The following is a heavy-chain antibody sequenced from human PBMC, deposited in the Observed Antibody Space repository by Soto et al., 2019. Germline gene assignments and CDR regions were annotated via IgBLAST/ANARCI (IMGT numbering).Heavy chain of an antibody. J-gene: IGHJ6*02. Sequence: ASVKVSCKASGFTFTSSAVQWVRQARGQRLEWIGWIVVGSGNTNYAQKFQERVTITRDMSTSTAYMELSSLRSEDTAVYYCAADPSSSWSYYYYGMDVWGQGTTVTV. V-gene: IGHV1-58*01. D-gene: IGHD6-13*01. CDR2: IVVGSGNT. CDR1: GFTFTSSA. CDR3: AADPSSSWSYYYYGMDV.